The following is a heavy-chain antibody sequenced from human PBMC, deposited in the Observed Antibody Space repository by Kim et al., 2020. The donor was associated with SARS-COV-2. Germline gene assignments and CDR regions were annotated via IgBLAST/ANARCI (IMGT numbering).Heavy chain of an antibody. J-gene: IGHJ4*02. V-gene: IGHV4-39*01. CDR3: ARQEGFDY. CDR2: SGST. Sequence: SGSTYSNPSLKSRVTISVDTSKNQFSLKLSSVTAADTAVYYCARQEGFDYWGQGTLVTVSS.